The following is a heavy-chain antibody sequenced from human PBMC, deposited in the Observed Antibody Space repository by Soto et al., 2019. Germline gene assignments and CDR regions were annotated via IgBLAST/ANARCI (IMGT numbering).Heavy chain of an antibody. V-gene: IGHV3-23*01. J-gene: IGHJ4*01. CDR2: ISGRTGDT. CDR3: CVQYDY. Sequence: GGSSRLSPEASVINFTKHPMIWVRQGPGKGLEWVAAISGRTGDTAYADSVRGRFTLSRDSSTYTMFLQMNSLGAEDTAVYYCCVQYDYWGHVTLVPVS. CDR1: VINFTKHP.